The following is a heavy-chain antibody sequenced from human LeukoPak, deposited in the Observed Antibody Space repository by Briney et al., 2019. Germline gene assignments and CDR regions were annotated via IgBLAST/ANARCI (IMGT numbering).Heavy chain of an antibody. J-gene: IGHJ5*02. CDR1: GYTFSTYA. CDR2: INAANGNT. D-gene: IGHD6-19*01. V-gene: IGHV1-3*01. CDR3: ARGAPIRVAVAATFDP. Sequence: GASVKVSCKASGYTFSTYAMHWVRQAPGQRLEWMGWINAANGNTQYSQKFQGRVTITRDTSANIAYMELSSLRSEDTAVYYCARGAPIRVAVAATFDPWAREPWSPSPQ.